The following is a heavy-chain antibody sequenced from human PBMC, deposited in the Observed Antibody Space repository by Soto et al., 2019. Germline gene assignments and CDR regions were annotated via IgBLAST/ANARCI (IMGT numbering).Heavy chain of an antibody. J-gene: IGHJ4*02. CDR1: GFTFSTSN. D-gene: IGHD1-1*01. CDR3: ARKYVETGTRRGGSGDY. CDR2: ISDTSSSI. Sequence: EVQLVESGGGLVKPGGSLRLSCAASGFTFSTSNMNWVRQAPGKGLQWVSSISDTSSSIYYADSVRGRFTISRDNAKKSLYLQLNSLRAEDTAVCYCARKYVETGTRRGGSGDYWGQGTPVTVSS. V-gene: IGHV3-21*01.